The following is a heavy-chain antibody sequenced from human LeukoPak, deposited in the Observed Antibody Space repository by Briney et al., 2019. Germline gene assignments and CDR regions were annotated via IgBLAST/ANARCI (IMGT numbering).Heavy chain of an antibody. Sequence: GGSLRLSCAASGFTFSSYEMNWVRQAPGKGPEWVSYISSSDSTRYYADSVNGRFTISRDNAQKSLYLQMNSLRAEDTAIYYCARSSGIYSTTLYDAFDIWGRGTMVTVSS. CDR1: GFTFSSYE. CDR2: ISSSDSTR. D-gene: IGHD6-13*01. V-gene: IGHV3-48*03. J-gene: IGHJ3*02. CDR3: ARSSGIYSTTLYDAFDI.